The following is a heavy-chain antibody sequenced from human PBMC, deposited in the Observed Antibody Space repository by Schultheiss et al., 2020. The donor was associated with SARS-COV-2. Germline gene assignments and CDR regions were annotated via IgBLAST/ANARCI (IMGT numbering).Heavy chain of an antibody. CDR1: GGSISSYY. Sequence: SQTLSLTCTVSGGSISSYYWGWIRQPPGKGLEWIGSIYYSGSTNYNPSLKSRVTISVDTSKNQFSLKLSSVTAADTAVYYCARWWRVAATKFDPWGQGTLVTVSS. J-gene: IGHJ5*02. V-gene: IGHV4-59*08. CDR3: ARWWRVAATKFDP. CDR2: IYYSGST. D-gene: IGHD2-15*01.